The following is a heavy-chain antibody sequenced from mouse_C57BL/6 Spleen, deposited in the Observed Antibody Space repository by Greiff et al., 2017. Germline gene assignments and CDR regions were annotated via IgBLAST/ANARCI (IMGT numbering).Heavy chain of an antibody. Sequence: DVQLQESGPGLVKPSQSLSLTCSVTGYSITSGYYWNWLRQFPGNKLEWMGYISYDGSNNYNPSLKNRISITRDTSKNQFFLKLNSVTTADTATYYCARVHYYGSSYEYFDVWGTGTTVTVSS. CDR3: ARVHYYGSSYEYFDV. D-gene: IGHD1-1*01. CDR2: ISYDGSN. CDR1: GYSITSGYY. V-gene: IGHV3-6*01. J-gene: IGHJ1*03.